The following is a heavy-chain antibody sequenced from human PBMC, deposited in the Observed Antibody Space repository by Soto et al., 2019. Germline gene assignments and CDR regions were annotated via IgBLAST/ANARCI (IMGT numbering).Heavy chain of an antibody. Sequence: PGGSLRLSCAASGFTFSSYAMSWVRQAPGKGLEWVSAISGSGGSTYYADSVKGRFTISRDNSKNTLYLQMNSLRAEDTAVYYCAKSGDDYGDYVALNWFDPWGQGTLVTVSS. CDR2: ISGSGGST. V-gene: IGHV3-23*01. CDR1: GFTFSSYA. D-gene: IGHD4-17*01. CDR3: AKSGDDYGDYVALNWFDP. J-gene: IGHJ5*02.